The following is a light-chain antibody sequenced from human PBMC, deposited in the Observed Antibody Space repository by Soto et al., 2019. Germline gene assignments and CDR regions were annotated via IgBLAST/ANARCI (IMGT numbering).Light chain of an antibody. CDR1: SSNIGAGYD. V-gene: IGLV1-40*01. Sequence: QSGLTQPPSVSGAPGQRGTISCTGSSSNIGAGYDVHWYQQLPGTAPKLLIYGNSNRPSGVPDRFSGSKSGTSASLAITGLQAEDEADYYCQSYDSSLSGYVFGTGTKVTVL. J-gene: IGLJ1*01. CDR3: QSYDSSLSGYV. CDR2: GNS.